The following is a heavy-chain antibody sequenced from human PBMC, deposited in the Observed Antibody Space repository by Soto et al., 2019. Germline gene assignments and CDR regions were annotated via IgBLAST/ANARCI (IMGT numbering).Heavy chain of an antibody. V-gene: IGHV3-21*01. CDR3: ARDVGYSNSGGVVY. D-gene: IGHD6-13*01. CDR2: ISSSSTYI. CDR1: GFTFRSYS. Sequence: EVQLVESGGGLVKPGGSLRLSCAASGFTFRSYSMNWVRQAPGKGLEWVSSISSSSTYIYYADSVKGRFTISRDNAKNSLYLQMNSLRAEDTAVYYCARDVGYSNSGGVVYWGQGTLVTVSS. J-gene: IGHJ4*02.